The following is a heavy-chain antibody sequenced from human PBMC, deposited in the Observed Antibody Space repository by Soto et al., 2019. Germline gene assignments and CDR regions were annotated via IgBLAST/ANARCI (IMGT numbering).Heavy chain of an antibody. CDR3: ARQRPTDGRWEFANYYGMDV. V-gene: IGHV4-39*01. CDR1: GGSIRSSSYY. J-gene: IGHJ6*02. CDR2: IFYSGGT. D-gene: IGHD1-26*01. Sequence: SETLSLTCTVSGGSIRSSSYYWGWIRQPPGKGLEWIGNIFYSGGTYYSPSLKSRVTISVGTSQSQFSLKLSSVTAADTAVYYCARQRPTDGRWEFANYYGMDVWGQGTPVTVSS.